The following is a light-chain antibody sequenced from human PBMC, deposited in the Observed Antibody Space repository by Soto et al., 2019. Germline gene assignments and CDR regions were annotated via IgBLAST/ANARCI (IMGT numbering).Light chain of an antibody. CDR1: QSVSSTY. V-gene: IGKV3-20*01. J-gene: IGKJ2*01. CDR2: GAS. Sequence: DIVLTQSPGTLSLSPGERATLSCRASQSVSSTYLAWYQQKPGHAPRLLIYGASSRATVLPDSFSGSAAGTDFILTINILEPEFVPKYYYQQYGYSRTFGQGTKLEIK. CDR3: QQYGYSRT.